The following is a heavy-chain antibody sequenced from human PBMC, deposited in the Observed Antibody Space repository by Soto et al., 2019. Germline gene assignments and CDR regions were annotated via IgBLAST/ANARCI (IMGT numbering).Heavy chain of an antibody. J-gene: IGHJ6*02. Sequence: GGSLRLSCAASGFTFYNYAMNWVRQAPGKGLEWVSAISRRGDNTYYVDSVKGRFTISRDNSKNTLYLQMNSLRAEDTAVYYCAKEGERKLRFLEGYYYYYGMDVWGQGTTVTVSS. CDR3: AKEGERKLRFLEGYYYYYGMDV. CDR1: GFTFYNYA. V-gene: IGHV3-23*01. D-gene: IGHD3-3*01. CDR2: ISRRGDNT.